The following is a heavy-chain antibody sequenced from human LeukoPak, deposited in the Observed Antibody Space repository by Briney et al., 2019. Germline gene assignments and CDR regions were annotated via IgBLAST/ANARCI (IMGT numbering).Heavy chain of an antibody. D-gene: IGHD5-12*01. CDR2: IYNSGTT. J-gene: IGHJ5*02. Sequence: SETLSLTCTVSGGSISSFYWSWIRQPPGKGLEWIGYIYNSGTTKYNPSLRSQVTILVGTSKNQYSLNLSSVTAADTAVYYCARSYSGYDFGHFDPWGQGTLVTVSS. V-gene: IGHV4-59*01. CDR3: ARSYSGYDFGHFDP. CDR1: GGSISSFY.